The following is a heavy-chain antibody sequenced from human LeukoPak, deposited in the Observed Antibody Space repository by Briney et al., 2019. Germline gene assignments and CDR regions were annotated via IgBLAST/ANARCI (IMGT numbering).Heavy chain of an antibody. CDR3: ARDLYFDY. V-gene: IGHV1-2*02. J-gene: IGHJ4*02. Sequence: ASVKVSCKASGYTFTAYYIHWVRQAPGQGLEWMGWINPNSGGTNYAQKFQGRVTMTRDTSISTAYMEMSRLRSDDTAVYYCARDLYFDYWGQGTLVTVSS. CDR1: GYTFTAYY. CDR2: INPNSGGT.